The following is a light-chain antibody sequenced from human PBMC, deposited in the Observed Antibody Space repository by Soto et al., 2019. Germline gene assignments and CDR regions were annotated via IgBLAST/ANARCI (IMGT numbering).Light chain of an antibody. J-gene: IGLJ2*01. CDR3: RSFAGSPNPLL. V-gene: IGLV2-8*01. Sequence: QSALTQPPSASGSLGQSVTISCTGTSSDVGGYNYVSWHQQHPGKAPKVMIYEVTKRPPGVPDRFSGSKSGNTASLTVSGPQPEHPADHSCRSFAGSPNPLLLGRAPKLTVL. CDR2: EVT. CDR1: SSDVGGYNY.